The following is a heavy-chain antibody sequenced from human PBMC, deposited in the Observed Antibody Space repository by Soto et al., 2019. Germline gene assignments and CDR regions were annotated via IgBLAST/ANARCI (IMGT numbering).Heavy chain of an antibody. CDR2: IYYSGST. D-gene: IGHD3-3*01. J-gene: IGHJ3*02. CDR3: ARGPLTIFGVVNENAFDI. Sequence: SETLSLTCTVSGGSISSYYWSWIRQPPGKGLEWIGYIYYSGSTNYNPSLKSRVTISVDTSKNQFSLKLSSVTAADTAVYYCARGPLTIFGVVNENAFDIWGQGTMVTVSS. V-gene: IGHV4-59*01. CDR1: GGSISSYY.